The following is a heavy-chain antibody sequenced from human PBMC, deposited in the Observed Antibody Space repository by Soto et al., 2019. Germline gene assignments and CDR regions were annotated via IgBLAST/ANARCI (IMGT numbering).Heavy chain of an antibody. J-gene: IGHJ6*02. D-gene: IGHD2-2*01. V-gene: IGHV1-18*04. CDR2: ISAYNGNT. Sequence: ASVKVSCKASGYTFTSYGISWVRQAPGQGLEGMGWISAYNGNTNYAQKLQGRVTMTTDTSTSTAYMELRSLRSDDTAVYYCARVLRKSTGIFNYYYYGMDVWGQGTTVTF. CDR3: ARVLRKSTGIFNYYYYGMDV. CDR1: GYTFTSYG.